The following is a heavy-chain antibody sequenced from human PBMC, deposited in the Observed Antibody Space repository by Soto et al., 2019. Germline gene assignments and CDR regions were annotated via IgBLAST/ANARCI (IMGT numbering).Heavy chain of an antibody. D-gene: IGHD3-3*01. CDR2: IIPIFGTA. V-gene: IGHV1-69*01. J-gene: IGHJ5*02. Sequence: QVQLVQSGAEVKKPGSSVKVSCKASGGTFSSYAISWVRQAPGQGLEWMGGIIPIFGTANYAQKFQGRVTMTADESTSTAYMELSSLRSEDTAVYYCARDQDYDFWSGYGRIGWFDPWGQGTLVTVSS. CDR3: ARDQDYDFWSGYGRIGWFDP. CDR1: GGTFSSYA.